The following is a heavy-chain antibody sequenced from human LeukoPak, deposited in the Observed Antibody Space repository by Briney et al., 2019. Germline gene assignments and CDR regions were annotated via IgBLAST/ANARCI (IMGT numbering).Heavy chain of an antibody. CDR1: GVSISSSRYY. D-gene: IGHD1-26*01. J-gene: IGHJ4*02. CDR3: ARAVYSGTYSYSHTYFDY. V-gene: IGHV4-39*01. Sequence: SETLSLTCTVSGVSISSSRYYWGWIRQPPGTGLEWIASIFYSGSTYYNPSLKSRLTISVDTSKNQFSLNLNSVTAADTAVYYCARAVYSGTYSYSHTYFDYWGQGTLVTVSS. CDR2: IFYSGST.